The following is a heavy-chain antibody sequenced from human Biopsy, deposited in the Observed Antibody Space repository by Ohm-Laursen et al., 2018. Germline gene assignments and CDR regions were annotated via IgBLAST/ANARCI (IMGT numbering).Heavy chain of an antibody. J-gene: IGHJ4*02. CDR1: GYTFSGYY. Sequence: ASVKVSCKASGYTFSGYYMHWVRQAPGQGLEWMGWINPESGVTNYAQKFQGRVTMTRDTSISTAYMELSRLGSDDTAVYYCARDKYRSWNYFDNWGQGSLVTVSS. CDR3: ARDKYRSWNYFDN. D-gene: IGHD6-19*01. CDR2: INPESGVT. V-gene: IGHV1-2*02.